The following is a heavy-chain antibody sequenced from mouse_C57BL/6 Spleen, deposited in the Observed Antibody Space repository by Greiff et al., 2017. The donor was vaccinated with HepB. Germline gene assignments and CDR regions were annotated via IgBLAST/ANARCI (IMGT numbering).Heavy chain of an antibody. CDR2: INPSTGGT. D-gene: IGHD2-1*01. CDR1: GYSFTGYY. Sequence: EVQLQQSGPELVKPGASVKISCKASGYSFTGYYMHWGKQSSEKSLEWIGEINPSTGGTSYNQKFKGKATLTVDKSSSTAYMQLKSLTSEDSAVYYCARGHYGNYAGFAYWGQGTLVTVSA. V-gene: IGHV1-43*01. J-gene: IGHJ3*01. CDR3: ARGHYGNYAGFAY.